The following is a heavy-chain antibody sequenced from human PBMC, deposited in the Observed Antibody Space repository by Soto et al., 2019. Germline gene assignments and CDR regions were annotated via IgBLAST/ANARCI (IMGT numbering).Heavy chain of an antibody. CDR3: AKRRDGEAFHS. CDR1: GFTFSSYA. Sequence: EVQLLESGGGLVQPGGSLRLSCAASGFTFSSYAMSWVRQAPGMGLEWVSAISGSGGSTYYADSVNARFTIPRDNSKSTLYLQINSLRAEDTAVYYCAKRRDGEAFHSGRKGTMVTFS. V-gene: IGHV3-23*01. J-gene: IGHJ3*02. CDR2: ISGSGGST.